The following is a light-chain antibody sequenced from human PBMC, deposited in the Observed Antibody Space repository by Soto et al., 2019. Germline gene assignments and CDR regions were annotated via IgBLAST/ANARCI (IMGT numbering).Light chain of an antibody. J-gene: IGKJ1*01. V-gene: IGKV3-20*01. CDR2: GAS. CDR3: QQYGSSPTWT. CDR1: QSVSSSY. Sequence: EIVLTQSPGTLSLSPGERATLSCRASQSVSSSYLAWYQQKPGQAPRLLIYGASSRATGIPDRLSGSGSGTDFTLTISRLESEDFAVYYCQQYGSSPTWTFGQLT.